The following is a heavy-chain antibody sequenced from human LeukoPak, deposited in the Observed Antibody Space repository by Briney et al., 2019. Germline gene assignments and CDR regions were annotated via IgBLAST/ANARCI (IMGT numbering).Heavy chain of an antibody. CDR1: GGSISSYY. V-gene: IGHV4-59*01. D-gene: IGHD5-12*01. CDR3: ARGGYSGYDPHDY. J-gene: IGHJ4*02. CDR2: IYYSGST. Sequence: SETLSLTCTVSGGSISSYYWSWIRQPPGKGLEWIGYIYYSGSTNYNPSLKSRVTISVDTSKNQFSLKLSSVTAADTAVYYCARGGYSGYDPHDYWGQGTLVTVSS.